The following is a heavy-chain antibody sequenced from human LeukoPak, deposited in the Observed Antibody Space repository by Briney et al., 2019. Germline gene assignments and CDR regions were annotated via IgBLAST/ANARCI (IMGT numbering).Heavy chain of an antibody. CDR3: ASRFFGSGSF. D-gene: IGHD3-10*01. CDR1: GFTFSSYD. V-gene: IGHV3-48*04. CDR2: ISSSSSAI. J-gene: IGHJ3*01. Sequence: GGSLRLSCAASGFTFSSYDMSWVRQAPGKGLEWVSYISSSSSAIYYADSVKGRFTISRDNAKNSLYLQMSSLRAEDTAVYYCASRFFGSGSFWGQGTMVTVSS.